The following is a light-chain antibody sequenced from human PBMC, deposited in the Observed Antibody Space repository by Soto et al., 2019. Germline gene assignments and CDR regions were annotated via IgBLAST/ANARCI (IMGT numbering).Light chain of an antibody. J-gene: IGKJ4*01. CDR3: QQYNTHS. CDR1: QNIFTW. Sequence: DIQMTQSPSTLSASVGDTVTITCRASQNIFTWLAWYQHKPGKAPKLLMYDASILESGVPSRFSGSGSGTQFTLTISSLQSDDFGTYYRQQYNTHSFGGGTKGDIK. V-gene: IGKV1-5*01. CDR2: DAS.